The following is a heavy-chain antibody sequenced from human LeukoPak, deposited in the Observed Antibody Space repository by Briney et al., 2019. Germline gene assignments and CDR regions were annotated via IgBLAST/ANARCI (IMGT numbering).Heavy chain of an antibody. Sequence: SETLSLTCAVYGGSFSGYSWNWIRQPPVKGLEWIGEINHSGGTNYNPSLKSRVTISVDTSKKQFSLKLSSVTAADTAVYYCARGTVIAAANNWFDPWGQGTLVTVSS. CDR1: GGSFSGYS. CDR2: INHSGGT. CDR3: ARGTVIAAANNWFDP. D-gene: IGHD6-13*01. V-gene: IGHV4-34*01. J-gene: IGHJ5*02.